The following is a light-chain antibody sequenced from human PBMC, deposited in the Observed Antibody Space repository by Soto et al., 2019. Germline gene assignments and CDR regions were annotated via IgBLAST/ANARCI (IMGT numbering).Light chain of an antibody. J-gene: IGKJ4*01. CDR2: WAS. CDR1: QTVFYMSDNKNL. V-gene: IGKV4-1*01. Sequence: DIVMTQSPDSLAVSLGERATINCKSSQTVFYMSDNKNLLGWYQQKPGQPPKLLIYWASTRESGVPDRFSGSGSETDFTLTISSLQAEDVAIYYCQQYYTTPPTFGGGTKVDIK. CDR3: QQYYTTPPT.